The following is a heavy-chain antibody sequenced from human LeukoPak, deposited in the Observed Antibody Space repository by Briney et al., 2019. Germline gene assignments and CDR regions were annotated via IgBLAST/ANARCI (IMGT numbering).Heavy chain of an antibody. J-gene: IGHJ5*02. V-gene: IGHV3-66*03. CDR1: GFAVSSNY. CDR2: IYSTGTT. D-gene: IGHD3-10*01. Sequence: GGSLRLSCAASGFAVSSNYVSWVRQAPGKGLDWVSVIYSTGTTFYADSVKGRFTISRDNSKNTVYLQMNGLRPEDTAVYYCARDRGPGWFDPWGQGTLVTVSS. CDR3: ARDRGPGWFDP.